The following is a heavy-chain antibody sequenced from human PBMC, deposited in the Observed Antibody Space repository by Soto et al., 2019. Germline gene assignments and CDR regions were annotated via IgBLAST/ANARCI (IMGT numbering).Heavy chain of an antibody. Sequence: ASVKVSCKASGYTFTSYGISWVRQAPGQGLEWMGWISAYNGNTNYAQKLQGRVTMTTDTSTSTAYMELRSLRSDDTAVYYCARDGDPRGYYYYMDVWGKGTTVTVSS. J-gene: IGHJ6*03. CDR2: ISAYNGNT. CDR1: GYTFTSYG. V-gene: IGHV1-18*01. D-gene: IGHD4-17*01. CDR3: ARDGDPRGYYYYMDV.